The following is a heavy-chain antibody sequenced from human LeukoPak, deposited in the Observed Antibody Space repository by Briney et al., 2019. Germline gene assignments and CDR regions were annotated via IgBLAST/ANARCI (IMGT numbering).Heavy chain of an antibody. CDR3: ARLLATVGLAKPDY. V-gene: IGHV3-21*01. D-gene: IGHD1-26*01. CDR2: ISSSSSYI. J-gene: IGHJ4*02. Sequence: PGGSLTLSCAASGFTFSSYSMNWGRQAPRKGLEWVSSISSSSSYIYYADSVKGRFTISRDNAKNSLYLQMNSLRAEDTAVYYCARLLATVGLAKPDYWGQGTLVTVSS. CDR1: GFTFSSYS.